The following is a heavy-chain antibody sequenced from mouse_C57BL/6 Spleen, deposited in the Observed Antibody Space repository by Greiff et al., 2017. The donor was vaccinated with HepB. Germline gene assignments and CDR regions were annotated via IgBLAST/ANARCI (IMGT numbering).Heavy chain of an antibody. CDR3: ARGGLYDYDGGNYYAMDY. V-gene: IGHV1-82*01. J-gene: IGHJ4*01. D-gene: IGHD2-4*01. CDR1: GYAFSSSW. Sequence: QVQLQQSGPELVKPGASVKISCKASGYAFSSSWMNWVKQRPGKGLEWIGRIYPGDGDTNYNGKFKGKATLTADKSSSTAYMQLSSLTSEDSAVYFCARGGLYDYDGGNYYAMDYWGQGTSVTVSS. CDR2: IYPGDGDT.